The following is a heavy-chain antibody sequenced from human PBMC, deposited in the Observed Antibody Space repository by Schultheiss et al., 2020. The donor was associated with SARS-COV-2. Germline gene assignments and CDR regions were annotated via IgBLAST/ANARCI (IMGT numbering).Heavy chain of an antibody. CDR2: ISSNGGST. J-gene: IGHJ3*02. Sequence: GESLKISCSASGFTFSSYAMHWVRQAPGKGLEYVSAISSNGGSTYYADSVKGRFTISRDNSKNTLYLQMSSLRAEDTAVYYCVKDLGVAAAGNDAFDIWGQGTMVTVSS. D-gene: IGHD6-13*01. CDR1: GFTFSSYA. V-gene: IGHV3-64D*06. CDR3: VKDLGVAAAGNDAFDI.